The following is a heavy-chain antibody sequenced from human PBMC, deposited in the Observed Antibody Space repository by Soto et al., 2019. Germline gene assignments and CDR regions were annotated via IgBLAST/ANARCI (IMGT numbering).Heavy chain of an antibody. Sequence: QVQLVESGGGVVQPGRSLRLSCAASGFTFSSYGMHWVRQAPGKGLEWVAVISYDGSNKYYADSVKGRFTIARDNSKNTLYLQMNSLRADDTAVYYCAKLTYYYDSSGYFDYWGQGTLVTVSS. CDR2: ISYDGSNK. CDR1: GFTFSSYG. V-gene: IGHV3-30*18. D-gene: IGHD3-22*01. J-gene: IGHJ4*02. CDR3: AKLTYYYDSSGYFDY.